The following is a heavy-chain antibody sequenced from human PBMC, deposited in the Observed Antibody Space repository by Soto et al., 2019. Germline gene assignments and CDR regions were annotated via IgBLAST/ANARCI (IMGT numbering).Heavy chain of an antibody. CDR1: GFTFSSYG. CDR3: ARDATVAGTFDY. J-gene: IGHJ4*02. V-gene: IGHV3-33*01. Sequence: QVQLVESGGGVVQPGRSLRLSCAASGFTFSSYGVHWVRQAPGKGLEWVAVIWYDGSNKYYADSVKGRFTISRDNSKNTLYLQMNSLRAEDTAVYYCARDATVAGTFDYWGQGTLVTVSS. CDR2: IWYDGSNK. D-gene: IGHD6-19*01.